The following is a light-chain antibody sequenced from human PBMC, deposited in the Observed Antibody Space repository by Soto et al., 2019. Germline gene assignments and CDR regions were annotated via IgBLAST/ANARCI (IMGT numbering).Light chain of an antibody. V-gene: IGKV1-5*03. Sequence: DIQMTQSPSTLSASVGDRVTITCRASQTIFSWLAWYQQKPGTPPKLLIYKASTLQSGVPSRFSVSGSGTEFTLTISSLQPEDFATYYCLQHNSDPRTFGQGTKVDIK. CDR2: KAS. CDR1: QTIFSW. CDR3: LQHNSDPRT. J-gene: IGKJ1*01.